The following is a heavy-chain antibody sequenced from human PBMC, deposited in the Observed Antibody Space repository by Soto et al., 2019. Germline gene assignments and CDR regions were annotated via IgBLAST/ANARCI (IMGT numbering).Heavy chain of an antibody. CDR3: ARTARRIAAAAYYYYYGMDV. CDR2: ISSSSSYI. V-gene: IGHV3-21*01. D-gene: IGHD6-13*01. J-gene: IGHJ6*02. Sequence: GGSLRLSCAASGFTFSSYSMNWVRQAPGKGLEWVSSISSSSSYIYYADSVKGRFTISRDNAKNSLYLQMNSLRAEDTAVYYCARTARRIAAAAYYYYYGMDVWGQGTTVTVSS. CDR1: GFTFSSYS.